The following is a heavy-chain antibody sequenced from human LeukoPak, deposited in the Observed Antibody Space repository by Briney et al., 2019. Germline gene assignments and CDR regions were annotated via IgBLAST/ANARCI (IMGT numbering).Heavy chain of an antibody. D-gene: IGHD2-2*01. V-gene: IGHV4-34*01. CDR3: ARDREGYCSSTSCYFYNWFDP. Sequence: SETLSLTCAVYGGSFSGYYWSWIRQPPGKGLEWIGEINHSGSTNYNPSLKSRVTISVDKSKNQFSLKLSSVTAADTAVYYCARDREGYCSSTSCYFYNWFDPWGQGTLVTVSS. CDR2: INHSGST. CDR1: GGSFSGYY. J-gene: IGHJ5*02.